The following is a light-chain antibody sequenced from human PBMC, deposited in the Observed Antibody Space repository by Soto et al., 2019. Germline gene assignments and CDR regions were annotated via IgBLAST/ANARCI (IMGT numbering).Light chain of an antibody. Sequence: EIVMTQSPASLSVSPWERATLSCRASQYVISNLAWYQQKPGQAPRLLIGASSRATGVPDRFIASGSGTDFTLTISRLEPEEFAVYYCQQFASSPRTFGRGTKVDIK. V-gene: IGKV3D-15*01. CDR2: GAS. CDR1: QYVISN. CDR3: QQFASSPRT. J-gene: IGKJ1*01.